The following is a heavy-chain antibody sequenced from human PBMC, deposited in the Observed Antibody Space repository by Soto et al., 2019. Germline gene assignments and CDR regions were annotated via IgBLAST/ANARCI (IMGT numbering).Heavy chain of an antibody. D-gene: IGHD1-26*01. CDR2: FDPEDGET. Sequence: ASVKVSCKVSGYTLTELSMHWVRQAPGKGLEWMGGFDPEDGETIYAQKFQGRVTMTEDKITDTAYMELSSLRSEDTAVYYCATLVYSGRHDAFDIWGQGTMVTVSS. J-gene: IGHJ3*02. V-gene: IGHV1-24*01. CDR3: ATLVYSGRHDAFDI. CDR1: GYTLTELS.